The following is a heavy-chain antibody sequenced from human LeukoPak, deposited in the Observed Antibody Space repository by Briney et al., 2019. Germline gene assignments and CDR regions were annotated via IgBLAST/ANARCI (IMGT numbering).Heavy chain of an antibody. CDR3: AKDWGSSGWYNYFDP. D-gene: IGHD6-19*01. CDR1: GFTISSHG. V-gene: IGHV3-30*18. Sequence: PGTSLRLSCAVSGFTISSHGMHWVRQAPGKGLEWVAMISYNGNSKYYGDSVKGRFTISRDNSKDTLYLEMDSLRTEDTAVYYCAKDWGSSGWYNYFDPWGQGTLATVSS. CDR2: ISYNGNSK. J-gene: IGHJ5*02.